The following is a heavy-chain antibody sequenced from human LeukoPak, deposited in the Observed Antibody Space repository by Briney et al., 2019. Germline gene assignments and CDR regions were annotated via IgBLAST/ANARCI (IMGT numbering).Heavy chain of an antibody. V-gene: IGHV4-39*01. J-gene: IGHJ4*02. CDR2: IYDSGST. CDR3: ARRGLSVDRFYFDY. Sequence: SETLSLTCTVSGGSISSSGYYWGWIRQPPGKGLEWIGSIYDSGSTYYNPSLRSRVTMSVDTSKNQFSLKLSSVTAADTAVYYCARRGLSVDRFYFDYWGQGTLVTVSS. CDR1: GGSISSSGYY. D-gene: IGHD3-9*01.